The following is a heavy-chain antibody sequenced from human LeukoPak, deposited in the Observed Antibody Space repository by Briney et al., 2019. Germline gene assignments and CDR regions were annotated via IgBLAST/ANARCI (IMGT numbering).Heavy chain of an antibody. V-gene: IGHV3-21*01. J-gene: IGHJ4*02. Sequence: PGGSLRLSCAASGFSFSTDTVNWVRQARGKGLEWVSSISSSSTYIYYTDSVKGRFAISRDNARNAVCLQMNSLRTEDTGVYYCASRPGDFIDSSVYYSFWGQGTLVTVSS. CDR1: GFSFSTDT. CDR2: ISSSSTYI. CDR3: ASRPGDFIDSSVYYSF. D-gene: IGHD3-22*01.